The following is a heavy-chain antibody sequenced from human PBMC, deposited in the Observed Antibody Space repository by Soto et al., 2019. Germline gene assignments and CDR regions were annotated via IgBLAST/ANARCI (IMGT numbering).Heavy chain of an antibody. Sequence: QVQRVESGGNVVQPGRSLRLSCAASGFTFSSHGMHWVRHAPGEGLEWVGMIHGQNTYYARSVAGRFTISRDNSKHTLSLQLDRPRVDDTALYYSARDSSRYEGTLDIWGQGTMVTVSS. J-gene: IGHJ3*02. CDR1: GFTFSSHG. CDR3: ARDSSRYEGTLDI. V-gene: IGHV3-33*01. CDR2: IHGQNT. D-gene: IGHD3-10*01.